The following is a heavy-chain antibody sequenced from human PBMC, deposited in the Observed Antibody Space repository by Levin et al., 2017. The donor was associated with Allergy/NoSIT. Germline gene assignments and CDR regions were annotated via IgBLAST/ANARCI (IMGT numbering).Heavy chain of an antibody. CDR3: GKVVGGYDLVEY. J-gene: IGHJ4*02. CDR2: INEDGSRK. Sequence: AGGSLRLSCVASGFSFSGSWMSWVRQAPGKGLDWVANINEDGSRKYFGDSVKGRFTISRDNAKNSISLEMNNLRAEDAAMYYCGKVVGGYDLVEYWGQGTLVTVSS. D-gene: IGHD5-12*01. V-gene: IGHV3-7*04. CDR1: GFSFSGSW.